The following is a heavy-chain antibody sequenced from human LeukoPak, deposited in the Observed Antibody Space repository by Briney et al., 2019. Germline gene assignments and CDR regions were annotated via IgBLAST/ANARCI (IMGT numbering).Heavy chain of an antibody. D-gene: IGHD3-16*02. Sequence: RLGGSLILSCAVSGFTFSSYGMHWVRQAPGKGLEWVALIWYDGSNEDYADSVKGRFTISRDNAKNSLYLQMNSLRAEDTAVYYCARDSYDYVWGSYRYTLFDYWGQGTLVTVSS. CDR3: ARDSYDYVWGSYRYTLFDY. J-gene: IGHJ4*02. CDR1: GFTFSSYG. CDR2: IWYDGSNE. V-gene: IGHV3-33*01.